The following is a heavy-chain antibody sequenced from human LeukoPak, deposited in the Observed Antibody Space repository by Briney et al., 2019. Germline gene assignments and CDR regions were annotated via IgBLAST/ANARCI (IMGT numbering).Heavy chain of an antibody. D-gene: IGHD3-16*02. J-gene: IGHJ5*02. CDR1: GGSFSGYY. CDR2: VYYTGST. CDR3: ARGAIMITFGGVIVNWFDP. Sequence: ASETLSLTCAVYGGSFSGYYWSWIRQPPGKGLEWIGFVYYTGSTNYSPSLKSRVTISVDTSKNQFSLKLSSVTAADTAVYYCARGAIMITFGGVIVNWFDPWGQGTLVTVSS. V-gene: IGHV4-59*12.